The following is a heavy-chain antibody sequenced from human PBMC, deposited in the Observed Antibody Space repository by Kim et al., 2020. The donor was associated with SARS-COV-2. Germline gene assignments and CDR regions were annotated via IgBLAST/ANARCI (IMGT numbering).Heavy chain of an antibody. J-gene: IGHJ3*02. D-gene: IGHD2-21*02. CDR2: INPNSGGT. Sequence: ASVKVSCKASGYSFTGYYMHWVRQAPGQGLEWMGRINPNSGGTIYAQKFQGRVTMTRDTSISTAYMELSGLRSDDTAVYYCARDCGGDCYSSDAFDIWGQ. CDR1: GYSFTGYY. CDR3: ARDCGGDCYSSDAFDI. V-gene: IGHV1-2*06.